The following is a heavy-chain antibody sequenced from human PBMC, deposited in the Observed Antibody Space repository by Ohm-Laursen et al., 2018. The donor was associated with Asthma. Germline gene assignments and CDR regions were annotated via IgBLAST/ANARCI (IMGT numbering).Heavy chain of an antibody. CDR2: ISSSGFTI. CDR3: ARGYSSSSLFVLYYYNMDV. D-gene: IGHD6-6*01. V-gene: IGHV3-11*01. J-gene: IGHJ6*02. Sequence: SLRLSCTASGFTFSDYYMSWIRQAPGKGLEWVSFISSSGFTIYYADSVKGRFTISRDNAKNSLYLQMNSLRAEDTAVYYCARGYSSSSLFVLYYYNMDVWGQGITVTVSS. CDR1: GFTFSDYY.